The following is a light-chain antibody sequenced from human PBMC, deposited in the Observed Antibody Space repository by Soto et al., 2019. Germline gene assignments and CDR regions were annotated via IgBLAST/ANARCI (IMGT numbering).Light chain of an antibody. Sequence: QSVLTRPRSVSGSPGQSVTISCTGTSSDVGGYNYVTWYQQYPGKAPKVMIYDVKTRPSGVPDRFSGSKSGNTASLTISGLQAEDDADYYCCSYAGDYTFVFGTGTKLTVL. V-gene: IGLV2-11*01. CDR3: CSYAGDYTFV. CDR2: DVK. J-gene: IGLJ1*01. CDR1: SSDVGGYNY.